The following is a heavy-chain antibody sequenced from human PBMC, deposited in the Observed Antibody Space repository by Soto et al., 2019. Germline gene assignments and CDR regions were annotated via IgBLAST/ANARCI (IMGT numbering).Heavy chain of an antibody. CDR3: ARDRGSSGWSRYPYYFDY. Sequence: PSETLSLTCTVSGGSISSYYWSWIRQPPGKGLEWIGYIYYSGSTNYNPSLKSRVTISVDTSKNQFSLKLSSVTAADTAVYYCARDRGSSGWSRYPYYFDYWGQGTLVTVSS. V-gene: IGHV4-59*01. J-gene: IGHJ4*02. CDR1: GGSISSYY. CDR2: IYYSGST. D-gene: IGHD6-19*01.